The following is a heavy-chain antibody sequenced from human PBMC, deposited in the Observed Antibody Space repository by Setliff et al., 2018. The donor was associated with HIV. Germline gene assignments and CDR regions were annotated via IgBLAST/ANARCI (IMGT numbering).Heavy chain of an antibody. D-gene: IGHD6-19*01. CDR3: ARVSMSSAAHWYFDL. V-gene: IGHV3-20*04. CDR1: GFTLHEYT. J-gene: IGHJ2*01. Sequence: GGSLRLSCAASGFTLHEYTMTWVRQAPGKGLEWICGISWNGGSTGYADSVKGRFTISRDNAKNSLYVQMSSLRAEDTALYYCARVSMSSAAHWYFDLWGRGTLVTVSS. CDR2: ISWNGGST.